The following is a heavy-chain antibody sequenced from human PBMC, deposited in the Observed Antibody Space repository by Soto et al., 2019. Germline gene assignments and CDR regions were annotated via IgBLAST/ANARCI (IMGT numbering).Heavy chain of an antibody. Sequence: ASVKVSCKASNYTFINYGIGWVRQAPGHGLEWMGWVSPSYGKTYYAHKFQGRVTMTTDTSTNTAYMELRSLRSDDTAVYYCARVVGGIPVAGSWNWFDPWGQGTLVTVSS. CDR2: VSPSYGKT. V-gene: IGHV1-18*04. CDR1: NYTFINYG. CDR3: ARVVGGIPVAGSWNWFDP. D-gene: IGHD6-19*01. J-gene: IGHJ5*02.